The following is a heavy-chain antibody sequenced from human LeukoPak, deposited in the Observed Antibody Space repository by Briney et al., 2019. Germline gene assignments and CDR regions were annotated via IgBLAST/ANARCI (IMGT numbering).Heavy chain of an antibody. CDR3: ARDDDLSGYSSSWYFYYYYGMDV. CDR2: IYSGGST. Sequence: PGGSLRLSCAASGFTVSSNYMSWVRQAPGKGLEWVSVIYSGGSTYYADSVKGRFTISRVNSKNTLYLQMNSLRAEDTAVYYCARDDDLSGYSSSWYFYYYYGMDVWGQGTTVTVSS. D-gene: IGHD6-13*01. V-gene: IGHV3-66*01. CDR1: GFTVSSNY. J-gene: IGHJ6*02.